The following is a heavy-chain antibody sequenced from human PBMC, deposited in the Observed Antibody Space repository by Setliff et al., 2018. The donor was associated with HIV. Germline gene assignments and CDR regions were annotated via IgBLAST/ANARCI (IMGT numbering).Heavy chain of an antibody. CDR2: ISGSGGST. CDR3: AKTYYFDNSGYWSAFDM. Sequence: GSLRLSCAASGFTFSSYAMSWVRQAPGKGLEWVSAISGSGGSTYYADSVKGRCTISRDNSKNTLYVQMNSLRAEDTAVYYCAKTYYFDNSGYWSAFDMWGQGTMVTVS. J-gene: IGHJ3*02. V-gene: IGHV3-23*01. D-gene: IGHD3-22*01. CDR1: GFTFSSYA.